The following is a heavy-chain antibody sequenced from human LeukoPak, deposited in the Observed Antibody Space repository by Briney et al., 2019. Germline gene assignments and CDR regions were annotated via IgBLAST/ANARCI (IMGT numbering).Heavy chain of an antibody. J-gene: IGHJ4*02. Sequence: TETLSLTCMYPRGSLRSSYWSAMRQPPGKGLEWIGYIYYSGSTNYNPPLKSRVTISVDTSKNQFSLKPSSVTAADTAVYCCARVSAAAGTHYFDYWGQGTLVTVSS. CDR2: IYYSGST. D-gene: IGHD6-13*01. CDR3: ARVSAAAGTHYFDY. V-gene: IGHV4-59*01. CDR1: RGSLRSSY.